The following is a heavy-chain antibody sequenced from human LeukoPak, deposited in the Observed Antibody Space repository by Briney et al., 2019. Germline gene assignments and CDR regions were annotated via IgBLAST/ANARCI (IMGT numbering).Heavy chain of an antibody. J-gene: IGHJ4*02. CDR3: AHRVAYYYDSSGYSFDC. Sequence: SGPTLVNPTQTLTLTCTFSGFSLSTSGVGVGWIRQPPGKALEWLALIYWDDDKRYSPSLKSRLTITKDTSKNQVVLTMTNMDPVDTATYYCAHRVAYYYDSSGYSFDCGGQGTLVTVSS. D-gene: IGHD3-22*01. CDR1: GFSLSTSGVG. CDR2: IYWDDDK. V-gene: IGHV2-5*02.